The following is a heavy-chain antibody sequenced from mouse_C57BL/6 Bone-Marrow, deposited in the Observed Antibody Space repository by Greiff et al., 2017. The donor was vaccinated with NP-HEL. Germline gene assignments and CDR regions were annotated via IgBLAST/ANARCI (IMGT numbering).Heavy chain of an antibody. CDR1: GFTFTDYY. CDR3: ARYTGYYFDY. J-gene: IGHJ2*01. V-gene: IGHV7-3*01. Sequence: EVQLVESGGGLVQPGGSLSLSCAASGFTFTDYYMSWVRQPPGKALEWLGFIRNKANGYTTEYSASVKGRFTISRDNSQSILYRQMNALRAEDSATYYCARYTGYYFDYWGQGTTLTVSS. CDR2: IRNKANGYTT.